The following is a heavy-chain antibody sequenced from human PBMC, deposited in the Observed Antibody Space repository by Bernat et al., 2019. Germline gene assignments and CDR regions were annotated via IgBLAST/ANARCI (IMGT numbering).Heavy chain of an antibody. V-gene: IGHV1-69*01. D-gene: IGHD3-22*01. Sequence: QVQLVQSGAEVKKPGSSVKVSCKASGGTFSSYAISWVRQAPGQGLEWMGGIIPIFGTANYAQKFQGRVTIATDESTSTAYKELSSLRSEDTAVYYCAREGGNYYDSSGPNYYYYGMDVWGQGTTVTVSS. CDR3: AREGGNYYDSSGPNYYYYGMDV. J-gene: IGHJ6*02. CDR2: IIPIFGTA. CDR1: GGTFSSYA.